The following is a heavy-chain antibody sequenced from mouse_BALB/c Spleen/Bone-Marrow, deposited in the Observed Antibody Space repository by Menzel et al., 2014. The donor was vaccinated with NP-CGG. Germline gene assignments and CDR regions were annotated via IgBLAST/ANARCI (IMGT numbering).Heavy chain of an antibody. CDR1: GYTFTRYT. J-gene: IGHJ4*01. V-gene: IGHV1-4*01. D-gene: IGHD1-1*01. Sequence: VQLVESGAELARPGASVKVSCQASGYTFTRYTMHWEKQRPGQGLEWIGYINPSSAYTNYNQKFKDKATLTADKSSSTAYMQLSSLTSEDSAVYYCPIRYYAMDYWGQGTSVTVSS. CDR2: INPSSAYT. CDR3: PIRYYAMDY.